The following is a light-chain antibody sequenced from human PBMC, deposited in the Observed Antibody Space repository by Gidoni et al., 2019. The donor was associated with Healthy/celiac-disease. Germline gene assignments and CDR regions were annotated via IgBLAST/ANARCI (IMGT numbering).Light chain of an antibody. V-gene: IGKV3-20*01. J-gene: IGKJ1*01. CDR2: GAS. Sequence: EIVLPQSPGTLSLSPGERATLSCRASQSVSSSYLAWYQQKPGQAPRLLLYGASSRATGIPDRFSGSGSGTDFTLTISRLDPEDFAVYYCQQYGSSPPWTFGQGTKVEIK. CDR3: QQYGSSPPWT. CDR1: QSVSSSY.